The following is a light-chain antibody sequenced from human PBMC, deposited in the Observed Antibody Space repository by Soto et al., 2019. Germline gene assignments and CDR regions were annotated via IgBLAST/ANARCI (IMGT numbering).Light chain of an antibody. J-gene: IGLJ1*01. CDR2: EVT. CDR3: SSYAGTSHYV. Sequence: QSALTQPASVSASPGQSITISCTGSDSDVGSYDLVSWYQQHPDKAPKLLIYEVTTRPSGVSNRFSGSKSDNTASLTISGLQVEDEADYYCSSYAGTSHYVFGTGTKLTVL. V-gene: IGLV2-23*02. CDR1: DSDVGSYDL.